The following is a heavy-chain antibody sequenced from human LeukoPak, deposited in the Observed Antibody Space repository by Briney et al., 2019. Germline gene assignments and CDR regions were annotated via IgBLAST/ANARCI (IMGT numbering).Heavy chain of an antibody. D-gene: IGHD6-13*01. CDR2: IRQDGSQK. V-gene: IGHV3-7*01. CDR1: GFTFSSYW. J-gene: IGHJ6*03. CDR3: ARGDSSSWYAYYYYYMDV. Sequence: GGSLRLSCAASGFTFSSYWMSWVRQAPGKGLEWVATIRQDGSQKYYVDSVKGRFTISRDNAKNSPYLQMNSLRAEDTAVYYCARGDSSSWYAYYYYYMDVWGKGTTVTISS.